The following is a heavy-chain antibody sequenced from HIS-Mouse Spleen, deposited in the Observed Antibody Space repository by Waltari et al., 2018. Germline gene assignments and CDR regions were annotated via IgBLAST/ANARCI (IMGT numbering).Heavy chain of an antibody. Sequence: QVQLQQWGAGLLKPSETLSLTCAVYGGSFRGYYWSWIRQPPGKGLEWIREINHSGSTNYNPSLKSRVTISVDTSKNQFSLKLSSVTAADTAVYYCARMGPASGSYGDYWGQGTLVTVSS. V-gene: IGHV4-34*01. J-gene: IGHJ4*02. D-gene: IGHD1-26*01. CDR1: GGSFRGYY. CDR2: INHSGST. CDR3: ARMGPASGSYGDY.